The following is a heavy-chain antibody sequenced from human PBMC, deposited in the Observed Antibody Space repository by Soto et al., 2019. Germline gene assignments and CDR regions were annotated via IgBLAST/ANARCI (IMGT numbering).Heavy chain of an antibody. J-gene: IGHJ6*02. CDR3: ARHGQWLVTGYFYYGMDV. CDR1: GYTFSSYG. D-gene: IGHD6-19*01. CDR2: ISAYNGNT. Sequence: ASVKVSCKASGYTFSSYGISWVRQAPGQRREWMGWISAYNGNTNYAQKLQGRVTMTTDTSTSTAYMELRSLRSDDTAVYYCARHGQWLVTGYFYYGMDVWGQGTTVNVSS. V-gene: IGHV1-18*01.